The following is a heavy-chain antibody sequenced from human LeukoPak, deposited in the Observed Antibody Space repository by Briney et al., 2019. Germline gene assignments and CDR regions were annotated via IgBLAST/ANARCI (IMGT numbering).Heavy chain of an antibody. CDR2: INPNSGDT. D-gene: IGHD3-9*01. Sequence: GASVRVSCKASPNTFTGYYIHWVRQAPGQGLAWMGWINPNSGDTKHAQKLQGRVTMTRDTSISTAYMELSRLRSDDTAVYYCARGGYDILTGYYKLDYWGQGTLVTVSS. CDR3: ARGGYDILTGYYKLDY. J-gene: IGHJ4*02. CDR1: PNTFTGYY. V-gene: IGHV1-2*02.